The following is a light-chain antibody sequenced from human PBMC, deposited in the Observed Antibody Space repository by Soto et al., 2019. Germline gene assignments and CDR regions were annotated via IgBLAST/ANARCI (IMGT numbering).Light chain of an antibody. CDR1: QNIGLS. J-gene: IGKJ1*01. Sequence: DIQMTQSPTSLSVSIGDRVTFTCRASQNIGLSLNWLQKKPGRAPQLLIYAASRLHSGVPSRFSGSGSGTDFTFTISSLQPEDFATYFCQQAYRTPWTFGQGTKVDI. V-gene: IGKV1-39*01. CDR2: AAS. CDR3: QQAYRTPWT.